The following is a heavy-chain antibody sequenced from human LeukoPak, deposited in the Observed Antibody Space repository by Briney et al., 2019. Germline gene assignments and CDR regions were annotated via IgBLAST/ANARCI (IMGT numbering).Heavy chain of an antibody. D-gene: IGHD3-22*01. V-gene: IGHV1-58*01. CDR2: IVVGSGNT. CDR1: GFTFRTSA. CDR3: AAQVNYHDSTVWDP. Sequence: SVKVSCKASGFTFRTSAVQWVRQARGQRLEWIGWIVVGSGNTNYAQKFQERVTISRDISTNTAYMELSSLRSEDTAVYYCAAQVNYHDSTVWDPWGQGTLVTVSS. J-gene: IGHJ5*02.